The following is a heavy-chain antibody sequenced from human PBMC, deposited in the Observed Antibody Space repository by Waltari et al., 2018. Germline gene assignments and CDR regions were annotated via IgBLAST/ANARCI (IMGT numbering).Heavy chain of an antibody. CDR1: EGNSSRYA. J-gene: IGHJ4*02. CDR3: ARLMYCSRTSCSAALFDY. D-gene: IGHD2-2*01. Sequence: QDQLMQSEAAVQKPDASGYVSCTASEGNSSRYAIRGLRHTPDQRLDWTVGISLIFGTANYEQKFQGRVTITADESTSTAYMELSSLRSEDTAVYYCARLMYCSRTSCSAALFDYWGQGTLVTVSS. CDR2: ISLIFGTA. V-gene: IGHV1-69*12.